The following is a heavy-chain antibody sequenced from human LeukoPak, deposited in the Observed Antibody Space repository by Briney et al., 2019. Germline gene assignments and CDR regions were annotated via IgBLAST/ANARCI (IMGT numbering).Heavy chain of an antibody. CDR2: TSYDGSDE. CDR3: ARTYTVFGAIYV. CDR1: GFTFSDYG. J-gene: IGHJ6*04. V-gene: IGHV3-30*03. D-gene: IGHD3-3*01. Sequence: GGSLRLSCVASGFTFSDYGMHWVRQAPGKGLEWVAATSYDGSDEYYVDSVKGRFTISRDNSKNTLYLEMKSLSSEDTAIYYCARTYTVFGAIYVRGKGTTVTVSA.